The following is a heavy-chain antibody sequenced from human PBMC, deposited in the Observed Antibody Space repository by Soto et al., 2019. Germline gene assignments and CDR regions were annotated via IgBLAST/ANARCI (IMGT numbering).Heavy chain of an antibody. J-gene: IGHJ4*02. CDR1: CGSISSYY. D-gene: IGHD4-17*01. V-gene: IGHV4-59*08. CDR3: ASLPTVTTDY. Sequence: SETLSLTCTVSCGSISSYYWSWIRQPPGKGLEWIGYIYYSGSTNYNPSLKSRVTISVDTSKNQFSLKLSSVTAADTAVYYCASLPTVTTDYWGQGTLVTVSS. CDR2: IYYSGST.